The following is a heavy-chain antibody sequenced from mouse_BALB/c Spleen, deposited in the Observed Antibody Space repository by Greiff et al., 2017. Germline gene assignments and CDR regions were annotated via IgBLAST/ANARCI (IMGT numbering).Heavy chain of an antibody. Sequence: EVKLMESGPGLVKPSQSLSLTCTVTGYSITSDYAWNWIRQFPGNKLEWMGYISYSGSTSYNPSLKSRISITRDTSKNQFFLQLNSVTTEDTATYYCARYDDGWSSWYFDVWGAGTTVTVSS. CDR1: GYSITSDYA. CDR3: ARYDDGWSSWYFDV. V-gene: IGHV3-2*02. CDR2: ISYSGST. J-gene: IGHJ1*01. D-gene: IGHD2-3*01.